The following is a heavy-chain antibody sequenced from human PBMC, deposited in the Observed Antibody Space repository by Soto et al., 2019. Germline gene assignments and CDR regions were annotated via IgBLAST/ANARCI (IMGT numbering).Heavy chain of an antibody. CDR1: GFTFANSW. J-gene: IGHJ6*02. CDR2: IKEDGSET. CDR3: AREARPDVLRDLRSRQRAKIWGGDPSSGIGHYSYGMDV. V-gene: IGHV3-7*03. D-gene: IGHD2-21*02. Sequence: LRLSCAASGFTFANSWMAWVRQAPGKGLEWVANIKEDGSETYYVDSLRGRFAISRDNAKSSLFLQMTGLRADDTAVYFCAREARPDVLRDLRSRQRAKIWGGDPSSGIGHYSYGMDVWGQGTTATVSS.